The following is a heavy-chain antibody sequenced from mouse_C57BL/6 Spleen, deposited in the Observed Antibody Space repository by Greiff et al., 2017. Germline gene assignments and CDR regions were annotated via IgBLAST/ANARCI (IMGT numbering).Heavy chain of an antibody. D-gene: IGHD2-2*01. CDR2: ISDGGSYT. V-gene: IGHV5-4*01. J-gene: IGHJ2*01. Sequence: EVQLVESGGGLVKPGGSLKLSCAASGFTFSSYAMSWVRQTPEKRLEWVATISDGGSYTYYPDNVKGRYTIARDNAKNNLYLQMSHLKSEDTAMYYCARDGGYDYFDYWGQGTTLTVSS. CDR1: GFTFSSYA. CDR3: ARDGGYDYFDY.